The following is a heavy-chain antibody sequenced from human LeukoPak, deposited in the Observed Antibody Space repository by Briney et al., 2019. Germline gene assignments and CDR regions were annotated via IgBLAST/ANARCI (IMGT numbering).Heavy chain of an antibody. CDR3: AKVLSGYFDY. D-gene: IGHD1-26*01. V-gene: IGHV3-30*02. CDR2: IRYDGSNK. J-gene: IGHJ4*02. CDR1: GFTFSSYW. Sequence: PGGSLRLSCAASGFTFSSYWMSWVRQAPGKGLEWVAFIRYDGSNKYYADSVKGRFTISRDNSKNTLYLQMNSLRAEDTAVYYCAKVLSGYFDYWGQGTLVTVSS.